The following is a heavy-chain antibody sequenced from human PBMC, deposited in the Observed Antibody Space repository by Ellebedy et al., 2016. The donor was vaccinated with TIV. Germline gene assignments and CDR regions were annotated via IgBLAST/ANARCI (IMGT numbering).Heavy chain of an antibody. CDR2: IYYSGST. CDR3: ARIDYYDSSGYESMFDY. J-gene: IGHJ4*02. D-gene: IGHD3-22*01. Sequence: MPSETLSLTCTVSGGSISSCSYYWGWIRQPPGKGLEWIGSIYYSGSTYYNPSLKSRVTISVDTSKNQSSLKLSSVTAADTAVYYCARIDYYDSSGYESMFDYWGQGTLVTVSS. V-gene: IGHV4-39*01. CDR1: GGSISSCSYY.